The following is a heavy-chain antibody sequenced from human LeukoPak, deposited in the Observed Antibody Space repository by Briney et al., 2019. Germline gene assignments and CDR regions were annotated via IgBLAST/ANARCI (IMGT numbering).Heavy chain of an antibody. J-gene: IGHJ4*02. V-gene: IGHV4-59*12. CDR3: ARGLSVGYFDY. Sequence: SETLSLTCTVSGGSISSYYWSWIRQPPGKGLEWIGYIYYSGSTNYNPSLKSRVTISVDRSKNQFSLKLSSVTAADTAVYYCARGLSVGYFDYWGQGTLVTVSS. CDR1: GGSISSYY. CDR2: IYYSGST.